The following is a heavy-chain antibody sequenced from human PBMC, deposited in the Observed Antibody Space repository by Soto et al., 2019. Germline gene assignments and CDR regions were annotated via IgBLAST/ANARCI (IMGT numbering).Heavy chain of an antibody. J-gene: IGHJ4*02. CDR3: ARTPIHSSSWYTVDY. CDR2: IKQDGSEK. Sequence: PGGSLRLSCAASGFTFSSYWMNWVRQAPGKGLEWVANIKQDGSEKYYVDSVKGRFTISRDNAKNSLYLQMNSLRAEDTALYYCARTPIHSSSWYTVDYWGQGTLVTVSS. V-gene: IGHV3-7*01. CDR1: GFTFSSYW. D-gene: IGHD6-13*01.